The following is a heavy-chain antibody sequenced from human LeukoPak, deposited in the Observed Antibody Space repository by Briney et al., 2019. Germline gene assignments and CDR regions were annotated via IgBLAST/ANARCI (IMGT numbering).Heavy chain of an antibody. CDR2: INPNSGGT. J-gene: IGHJ4*02. CDR3: ARASVYSSGWSLNFDY. D-gene: IGHD6-19*01. V-gene: IGHV1-2*02. Sequence: ASVKVSCKASGYTFTGYYMHWVRQAPGQGLEWMGWINPNSGGTNYAQKFQGRVTMTRDTPISTAYMELSRLRSDDTAVYYCARASVYSSGWSLNFDYWGQGTLVTVSS. CDR1: GYTFTGYY.